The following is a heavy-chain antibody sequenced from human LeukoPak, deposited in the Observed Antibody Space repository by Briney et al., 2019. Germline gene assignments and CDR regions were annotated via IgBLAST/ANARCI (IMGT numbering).Heavy chain of an antibody. D-gene: IGHD3-22*01. J-gene: IGHJ4*02. CDR3: GRYYDSSGSFDY. CDR2: IYYSGST. V-gene: IGHV4-39*01. Sequence: PSETLSLTCTVSGGSISSSSYYWGWIRQPPGKGLEWIGSIYYSGSTYYKPSLQSRVTISVDTSKNQFSQKLSSVTAADTAVYYCGRYYDSSGSFDYWGQGTLVTVSS. CDR1: GGSISSSSYY.